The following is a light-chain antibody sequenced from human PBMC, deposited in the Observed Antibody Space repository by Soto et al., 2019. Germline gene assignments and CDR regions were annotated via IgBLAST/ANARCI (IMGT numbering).Light chain of an antibody. V-gene: IGKV1-12*01. J-gene: IGKJ1*01. Sequence: DIQMTQSPSSVAASVGDRVTLTCRASQGVNRWLAWYQQKPGKAPKVLIYAASSLQSGVPSRFSGSGSGTDFTLTISSLQPEDFATYCCQQTNSFPRTFGQGTKVDIK. CDR3: QQTNSFPRT. CDR2: AAS. CDR1: QGVNRW.